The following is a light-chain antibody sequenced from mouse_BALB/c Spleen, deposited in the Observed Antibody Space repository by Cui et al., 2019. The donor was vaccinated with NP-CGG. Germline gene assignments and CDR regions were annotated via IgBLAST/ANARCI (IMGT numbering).Light chain of an antibody. CDR2: GTN. CDR1: TGAVTTSNH. Sequence: QAVVTQEPALTTSPGETVTLTCRSSTGAVTTSNHDNWVQEKPDHLFTGLIGGTNNRTPGVPARFSGSLIGDKAALTITGAQTEDEAIYFCALWYSNHWVFGGGTKLTVL. V-gene: IGLV1*01. CDR3: ALWYSNHWV. J-gene: IGLJ1*01.